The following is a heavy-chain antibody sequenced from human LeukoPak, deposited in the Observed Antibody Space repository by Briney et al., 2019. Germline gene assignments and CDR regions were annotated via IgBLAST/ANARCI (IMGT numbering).Heavy chain of an antibody. CDR1: GGSISSYY. Sequence: PSETLSLTCTVSGGSISSYYWSWIRQPPGKGLEWIGYIYYSGSTNYNPSLKSRVTISVDTSKNQFSLKLSSVTAADTAVYYCASAVATIYNWFDPWGQGTLVTVSS. CDR3: ASAVATIYNWFDP. J-gene: IGHJ5*02. D-gene: IGHD5-12*01. CDR2: IYYSGST. V-gene: IGHV4-59*12.